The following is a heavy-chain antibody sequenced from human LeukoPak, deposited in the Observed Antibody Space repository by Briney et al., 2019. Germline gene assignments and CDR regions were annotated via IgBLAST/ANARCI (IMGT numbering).Heavy chain of an antibody. V-gene: IGHV3-30-3*01. CDR2: ISYDGSNK. J-gene: IGHJ3*02. CDR1: GFTFSSYA. D-gene: IGHD2-2*01. Sequence: PGGSLRLSCAASGFTFSSYAMHWVRQAPGKGLEWVAVISYDGSNKYYADSVKGRFTISRDNSKNTLYLQMNSLRAEDTAVYYCARPSRSDQLLRADAFDIWGQGTMVTVSS. CDR3: ARPSRSDQLLRADAFDI.